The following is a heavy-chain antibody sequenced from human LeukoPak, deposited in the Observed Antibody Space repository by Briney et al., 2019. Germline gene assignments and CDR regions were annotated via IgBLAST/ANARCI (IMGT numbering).Heavy chain of an antibody. D-gene: IGHD1-26*01. Sequence: PGGSLRLSCAASGFTFSSYAMHWARQAPGKGLEWVAVISYDGSNKYYADSVKGRFTISRDNSKNTLYLQMNSLRAEDTAVYYCARLVGATEDYWGQGTLVTVSS. CDR2: ISYDGSNK. CDR3: ARLVGATEDY. J-gene: IGHJ4*02. CDR1: GFTFSSYA. V-gene: IGHV3-30*04.